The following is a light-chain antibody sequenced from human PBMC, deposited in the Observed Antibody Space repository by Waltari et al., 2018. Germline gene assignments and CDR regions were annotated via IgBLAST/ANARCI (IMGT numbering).Light chain of an antibody. J-gene: IGLJ3*02. V-gene: IGLV3-21*03. Sequence: SYVLTQPPSLSVAPGRTARLTCGGDSIGRKTVHWYQQKPGQAPLPVVYDDSDRPSGIPERFSGSNSGNTAALTISRVETGDEADYYCQVWDTNIDQGVFGGGTRLTVL. CDR2: DDS. CDR3: QVWDTNIDQGV. CDR1: SIGRKT.